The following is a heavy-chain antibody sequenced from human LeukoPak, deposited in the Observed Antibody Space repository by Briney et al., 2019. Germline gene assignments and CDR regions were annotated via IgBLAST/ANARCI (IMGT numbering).Heavy chain of an antibody. CDR1: GSTFSDYA. CDR3: ARDYWWNYDY. V-gene: IGHV3-30-3*01. Sequence: GGSLRLSCAASGSTFSDYAIHWLRQAPGKGLEWVAVISKDGSDKYYPGSVRGRFTISRDNSKNTIYLQMDSLRAEDTAIYYCARDYWWNYDYWGQGTLVTVSS. CDR2: ISKDGSDK. D-gene: IGHD1-7*01. J-gene: IGHJ4*02.